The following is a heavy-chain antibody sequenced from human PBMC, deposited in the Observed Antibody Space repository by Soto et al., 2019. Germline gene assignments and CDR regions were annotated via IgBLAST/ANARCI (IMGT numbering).Heavy chain of an antibody. CDR1: GGSISSGGYS. Sequence: SETLSLTCAVSGGSISSGGYSWSWIRQPPGKGLEWIGYIYHSGSTNYNPSLKSRVTISVDTSKNQFSLKLSSVTAADTAVYYCARPHGGSSGWDNWFDPWGQGTLVTAPQ. J-gene: IGHJ5*02. V-gene: IGHV4-61*08. D-gene: IGHD6-25*01. CDR2: IYHSGST. CDR3: ARPHGGSSGWDNWFDP.